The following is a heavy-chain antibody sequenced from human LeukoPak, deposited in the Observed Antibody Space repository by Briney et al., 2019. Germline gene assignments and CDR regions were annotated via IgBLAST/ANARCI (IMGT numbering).Heavy chain of an antibody. CDR3: ARFSHCSSTSCYVFDY. CDR1: GYSISSGYY. V-gene: IGHV4-38-2*02. CDR2: IYHSGST. D-gene: IGHD2-2*01. J-gene: IGHJ4*02. Sequence: SETLSLTCTVSGYSISSGYYWGWIRQPPGKGLEWIGSIYHSGSTYYNPSLKSRVTISVDTSKNQFSLKLSSVTAADTAVYYCARFSHCSSTSCYVFDYWGQGTLVTVSS.